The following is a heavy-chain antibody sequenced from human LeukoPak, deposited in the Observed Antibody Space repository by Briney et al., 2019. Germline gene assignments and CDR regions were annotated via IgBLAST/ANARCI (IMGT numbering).Heavy chain of an antibody. J-gene: IGHJ4*02. CDR2: ISENGRRQ. D-gene: IGHD3-10*01. V-gene: IGHV3-30*04. CDR1: GXTFNTYA. Sequence: PGGSLRLSCAASGXTFNTYAMHWVRQAPGKGLEWVAVISENGRRQYYADSVKGRFTISRDNSKNMLYLQMNSLRVEDTAVYYCARELRLRGYFDYWGQGTLVTVSS. CDR3: ARELRLRGYFDY.